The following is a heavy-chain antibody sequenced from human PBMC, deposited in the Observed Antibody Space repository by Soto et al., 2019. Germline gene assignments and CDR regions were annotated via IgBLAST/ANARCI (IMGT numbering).Heavy chain of an antibody. D-gene: IGHD1-7*01. CDR3: ARGRTGTTSYFDY. CDR2: INHSGST. CDR1: GGSFSGYY. J-gene: IGHJ4*02. V-gene: IGHV4-34*01. Sequence: QVQLQQWGAGLLKPSETLSLTCAVYGGSFSGYYWSWIRQPPGKGLEWIGEINHSGSTNYNPSLKRRVTISVDTSKNQFSLKLSSVTAADTAVYYCARGRTGTTSYFDYWGQGTLVTVSS.